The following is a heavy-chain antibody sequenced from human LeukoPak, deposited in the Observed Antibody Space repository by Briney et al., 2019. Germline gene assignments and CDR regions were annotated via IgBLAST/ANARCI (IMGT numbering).Heavy chain of an antibody. V-gene: IGHV3-48*03. CDR2: ISSSGSTI. J-gene: IGHJ3*02. Sequence: GGSLRLSCAASGFTFSSYEMNWVRQAPGKGLEWVSYISSSGSTIYYADSVKGRFTISRDNAKNSLYLQMNSLRAEDTALYYCARESTESYSSSWYGDAFDIWGQGTMVTVSS. CDR3: ARESTESYSSSWYGDAFDI. CDR1: GFTFSSYE. D-gene: IGHD6-13*01.